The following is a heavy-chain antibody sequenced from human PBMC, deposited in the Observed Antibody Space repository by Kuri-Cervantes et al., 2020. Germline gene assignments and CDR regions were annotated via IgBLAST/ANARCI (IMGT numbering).Heavy chain of an antibody. CDR1: GYTFTSYG. CDR2: ISYDGSNK. D-gene: IGHD2-2*01. J-gene: IGHJ4*02. CDR3: AKEKYQPVAPVGY. Sequence: SCKASGYTFTSYGMHWVRQAPGKGLEWVAVISYDGSNKYYADSVKGRFTISRDNSKNTLYLQMNSLRPEDTAVYYCAKEKYQPVAPVGYWGQGALVTVSS. V-gene: IGHV3-30*18.